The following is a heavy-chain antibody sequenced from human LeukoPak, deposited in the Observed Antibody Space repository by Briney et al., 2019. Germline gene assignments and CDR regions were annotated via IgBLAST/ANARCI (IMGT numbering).Heavy chain of an antibody. J-gene: IGHJ4*02. V-gene: IGHV4-31*03. D-gene: IGHD3-22*01. CDR1: GGSISSGGYY. Sequence: RPSETLSLTCTVPGGSISSGGYYWSWIRQHPGKGLEWIGYIYYSGSTYYNPSLKSRVTISVDTSKNQFSLKLSSVTAADTAVYYCARELAPFHYYDSSGPAYYFDYWGQGTLVTVSS. CDR2: IYYSGST. CDR3: ARELAPFHYYDSSGPAYYFDY.